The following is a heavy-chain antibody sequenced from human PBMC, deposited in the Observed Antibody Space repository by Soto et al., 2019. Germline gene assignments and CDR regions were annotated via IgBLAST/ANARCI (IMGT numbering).Heavy chain of an antibody. CDR1: GDSISGNNW. Sequence: SETLSLTCAVSGDSISGNNWWSWVRQSPGKGLEWIGEINHSGSTNYNPSLKSRVTISVDTSKNQFPLKLSSVTAADTAVYYCARIVVPAAYGMDVWGQGTTVTVSS. CDR3: ARIVVPAAYGMDV. CDR2: INHSGST. J-gene: IGHJ6*02. D-gene: IGHD2-2*01. V-gene: IGHV4-4*02.